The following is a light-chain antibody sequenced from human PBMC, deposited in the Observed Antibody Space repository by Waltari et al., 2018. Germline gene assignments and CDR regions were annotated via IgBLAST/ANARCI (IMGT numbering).Light chain of an antibody. V-gene: IGLV1-47*01. CDR2: KSD. CDR1: SSNIGSNY. J-gene: IGLJ3*02. Sequence: QSVLTQPPSASGTPGQRVAISCSGSSSNIGSNYLYWYQQLPGTAPKRLIYKSDQRASGVPDRFSGSKSGASASLAISGLRSEDEADHYCATWDDSLNALVFGGGTKLTVL. CDR3: ATWDDSLNALV.